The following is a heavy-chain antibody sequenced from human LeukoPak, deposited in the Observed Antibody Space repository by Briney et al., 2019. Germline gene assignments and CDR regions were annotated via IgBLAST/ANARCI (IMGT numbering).Heavy chain of an antibody. V-gene: IGHV3-53*04. J-gene: IGHJ3*02. CDR2: LSSTGNT. CDR3: ARWRPIDAFDI. CDR1: GFTVSRNY. Sequence: GGSLRLSCAASGFTVSRNYMNWVRQAPGKGLERVSLLSSTGNTSYADSVKGRFTISRHNSKNTLYLQVNSLRPADTAMYYCARWRPIDAFDIWGQGTMVIVSS. D-gene: IGHD3-3*01.